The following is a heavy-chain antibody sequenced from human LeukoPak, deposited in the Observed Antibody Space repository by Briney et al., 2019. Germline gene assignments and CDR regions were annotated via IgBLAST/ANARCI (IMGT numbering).Heavy chain of an antibody. CDR2: IYYSGST. CDR3: ARVPDRTTCFDY. D-gene: IGHD2/OR15-2a*01. V-gene: IGHV4-59*01. CDR1: GGSISSYF. J-gene: IGHJ4*02. Sequence: SETLSLTCTVSGGSISSYFWSWIRQPPGKGLEWIGYIYYSGSTNYNPSLKSRVTISVDTSKNQFSLKLSSVTAADTAVYYCARVPDRTTCFDYWGQGTLVTVSS.